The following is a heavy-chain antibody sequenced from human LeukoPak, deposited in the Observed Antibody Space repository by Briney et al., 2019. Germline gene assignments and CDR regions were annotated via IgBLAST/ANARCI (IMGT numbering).Heavy chain of an antibody. Sequence: GASVKVSCKASGYTFTGYYMHWVRQAPGQGLEWMGWINPNSGGTNYAQKFQGRVTMTRDTSISTAYMELSRLRSDDTAVYYCARDSLEGHIWFGELNYYYMDVWGKGTTVTISS. CDR3: ARDSLEGHIWFGELNYYYMDV. CDR1: GYTFTGYY. D-gene: IGHD3-10*01. J-gene: IGHJ6*03. CDR2: INPNSGGT. V-gene: IGHV1-2*02.